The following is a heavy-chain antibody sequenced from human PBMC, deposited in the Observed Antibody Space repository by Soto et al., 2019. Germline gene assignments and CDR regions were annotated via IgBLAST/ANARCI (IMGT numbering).Heavy chain of an antibody. V-gene: IGHV1-69*13. D-gene: IGHD3-22*01. CDR2: IIPIIGTA. CDR1: GNTLTYRY. CDR3: ARHQTYYYDSSGYYGAFDI. Sequence: SVKVSCKALGNTLTYRYLHWVRQAPGQALEWMGGIIPIIGTANYAQKFQGRVTITADESTSTAYMELSSLRSEDTAVYYCARHQTYYYDSSGYYGAFDIWGQGTMVTVSS. J-gene: IGHJ3*02.